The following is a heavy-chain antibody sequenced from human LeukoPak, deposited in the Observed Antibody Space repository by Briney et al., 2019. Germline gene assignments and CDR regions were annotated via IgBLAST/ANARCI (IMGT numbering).Heavy chain of an antibody. CDR3: AKGLRSGGSGSYFFDY. J-gene: IGHJ4*02. CDR2: IYYSGST. D-gene: IGHD3-10*01. V-gene: IGHV4-59*12. CDR1: GGSISSYY. Sequence: SETLSLTCTVSGGSISSYYWSWIRQPPGKGLEWIGNIYYSGSTNYNPSLKSRVTISVDTSKNQFSLNLSCVTAADTAMYYCAKGLRSGGSGSYFFDYWGQGTLVTVSS.